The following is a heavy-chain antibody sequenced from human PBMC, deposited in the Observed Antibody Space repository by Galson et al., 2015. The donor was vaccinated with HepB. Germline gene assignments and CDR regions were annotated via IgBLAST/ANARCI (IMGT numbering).Heavy chain of an antibody. D-gene: IGHD3-9*01. Sequence: LRLSCAASGFSFSNAWMSWVRQAPGKGLEWVGRIKSKTDGGTTDYAAPVKGRFTISRDDSKNTLYLQMNSLKTEDTAVYYCTTDIPTYDILTGAFDYWGQGTLVTVSS. CDR1: GFSFSNAW. V-gene: IGHV3-15*01. CDR3: TTDIPTYDILTGAFDY. CDR2: IKSKTDGGTT. J-gene: IGHJ4*02.